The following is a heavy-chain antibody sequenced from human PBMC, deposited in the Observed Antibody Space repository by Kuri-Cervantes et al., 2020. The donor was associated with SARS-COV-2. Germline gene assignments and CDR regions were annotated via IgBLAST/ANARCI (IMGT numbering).Heavy chain of an antibody. CDR2: IIPIFGTA. J-gene: IGHJ6*03. CDR3: ARDFIDRGRHYDSSGYSFENYYYYYYMDV. V-gene: IGHV1-69*13. D-gene: IGHD3-22*01. CDR1: GGTFSSYA. Sequence: SVKVSCKASGGTFSSYAISWVRQAPGQGLEWTGGIIPIFGTANYAQKFQGRVTITADESTSTAYMELSSLRSEDTAVYYCARDFIDRGRHYDSSGYSFENYYYYYYMDVWGKGTTVTVSS.